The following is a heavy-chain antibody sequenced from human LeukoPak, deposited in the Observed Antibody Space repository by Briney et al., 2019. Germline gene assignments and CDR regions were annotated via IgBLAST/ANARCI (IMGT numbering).Heavy chain of an antibody. V-gene: IGHV3-30*02. Sequence: GGSLRLSCAASGFTFSNYDMHWVRQPPGKGLEWVTFIDYDGSNKYYADSVKGRFAFSRDNSNNTLYLQMNSLRAEDTAVYYCAKGEGSTYYLRIDYWGQGTLVTVSS. CDR3: AKGEGSTYYLRIDY. J-gene: IGHJ4*02. CDR2: IDYDGSNK. D-gene: IGHD3-22*01. CDR1: GFTFSNYD.